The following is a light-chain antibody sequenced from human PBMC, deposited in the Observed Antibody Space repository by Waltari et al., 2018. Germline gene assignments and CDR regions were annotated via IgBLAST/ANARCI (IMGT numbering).Light chain of an antibody. CDR2: RAS. J-gene: IGKJ4*02. CDR3: QQYAATPLT. Sequence: GAAGQTISNSLAWYQHKPGKAPKVLLYRASTLESGVPSRFSGSGTGTDYTLTISSLQPEDFATYYYQQYAATPLTFGGGTKVEIK. CDR1: QTISNS. V-gene: IGKV1-NL1*01.